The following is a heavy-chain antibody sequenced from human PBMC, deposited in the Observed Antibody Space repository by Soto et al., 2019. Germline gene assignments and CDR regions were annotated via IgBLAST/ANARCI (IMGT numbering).Heavy chain of an antibody. CDR2: IYWDDDK. D-gene: IGHD3-10*01. CDR3: ALQRMTMVRGVDFDY. J-gene: IGHJ4*02. CDR1: GFSLSTSGVG. V-gene: IGHV2-5*02. Sequence: QITLKESGPTLVKPTQTLTLTCTFSGFSLSTSGVGVGWIRQPPGKALEWLALIYWDDDKRYSPSLKSRLTITKDPSKNDLALTMTSMDPVDLATHYCALQRMTMVRGVDFDYWGQGTLVTVSS.